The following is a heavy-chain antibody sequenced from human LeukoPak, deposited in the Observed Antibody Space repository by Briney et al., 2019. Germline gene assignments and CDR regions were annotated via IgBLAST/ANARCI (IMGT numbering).Heavy chain of an antibody. V-gene: IGHV3-23*01. CDR3: AKDGSSGIAATADAFDI. J-gene: IGHJ3*02. CDR2: ISGGGATS. D-gene: IGHD6-13*01. Sequence: GGSLRLSCAASGFTFNTYAMSWVRQAPGKGLEWVSAISGGGATSYYADSVEGRFTISRDNSKNTLYLQMNSLRAEDTAIYYCAKDGSSGIAATADAFDIWGQETMVTVSS. CDR1: GFTFNTYA.